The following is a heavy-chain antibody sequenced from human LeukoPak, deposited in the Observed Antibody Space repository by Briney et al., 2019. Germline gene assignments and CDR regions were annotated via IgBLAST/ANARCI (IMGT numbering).Heavy chain of an antibody. CDR1: GFTFSSYS. Sequence: QPGGSLTLSCAASGFTFSSYSMNWVRQAPGKGLEWVSYIISSSSIIYYADSLKGRFTISRDNSKNTLYLQMNSLRAEDTAVYYCAKDPAYCGGDCYLRPYFDYWGQGTLVTVSS. J-gene: IGHJ4*02. D-gene: IGHD2-21*01. CDR2: IISSSSII. V-gene: IGHV3-48*01. CDR3: AKDPAYCGGDCYLRPYFDY.